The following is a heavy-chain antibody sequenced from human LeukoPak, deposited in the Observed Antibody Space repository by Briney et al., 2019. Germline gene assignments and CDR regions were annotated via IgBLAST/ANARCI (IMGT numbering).Heavy chain of an antibody. Sequence: SETLSLTCTVSGGSISSYYWSWIRQPPGKGLEWIGYIYYSGSTNYNPSLKSRVTISADTSKNQFSLKLSSVTAADTAVYYCARVVVVPAAIDYYYGMDVWGQGTTVTVSS. J-gene: IGHJ6*02. CDR2: IYYSGST. V-gene: IGHV4-59*01. CDR3: ARVVVVPAAIDYYYGMDV. D-gene: IGHD2-2*01. CDR1: GGSISSYY.